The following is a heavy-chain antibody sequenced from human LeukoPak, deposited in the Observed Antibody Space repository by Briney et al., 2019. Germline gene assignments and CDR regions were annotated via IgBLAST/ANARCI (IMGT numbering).Heavy chain of an antibody. Sequence: PGGSLRLSCAASGFTFSSYSMNWVRQAPGKGLEWVGRIKSKTDGGTTDYAAPVKGRFTISRDDSKNTLYLQMNSLKTEDTAVYYCTTSPSRGIVVVVAATPNGMDVWGQGTTVTVSS. V-gene: IGHV3-15*01. CDR1: GFTFSSYS. D-gene: IGHD2-15*01. CDR3: TTSPSRGIVVVVAATPNGMDV. CDR2: IKSKTDGGTT. J-gene: IGHJ6*02.